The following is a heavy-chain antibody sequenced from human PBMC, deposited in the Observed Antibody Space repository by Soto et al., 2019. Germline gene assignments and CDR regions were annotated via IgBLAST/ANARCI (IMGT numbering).Heavy chain of an antibody. CDR1: GFNFGNFA. J-gene: IGHJ6*03. CDR2: ISENGKTK. D-gene: IGHD3-3*01. Sequence: QVQVVESGGGVVQPGKSLRLSCAASGFNFGNFAMHWVRQTPGGGLEWVAVISENGKTKYFGDSVKGRLTISRDNSRNTVDLQMNSLRPEDTAIYFCAKCRSGYYPLNFYFYMDAWGRGTKVAVSS. CDR3: AKCRSGYYPLNFYFYMDA. V-gene: IGHV3-30*18.